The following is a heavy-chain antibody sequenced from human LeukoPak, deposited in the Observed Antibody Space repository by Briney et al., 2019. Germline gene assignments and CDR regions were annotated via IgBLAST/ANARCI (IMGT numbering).Heavy chain of an antibody. Sequence: ASVKVSCKASGYTSTSYDINWVRQATGQGLEWMGWMNPNSGNTGYAQKFQGRVTMTRNTSISTAYMELSSLRSEDTAVYYCARAATWYSMVYYFDYWGQGTLVTVSS. CDR3: ARAATWYSMVYYFDY. CDR2: MNPNSGNT. CDR1: GYTSTSYD. D-gene: IGHD6-13*01. J-gene: IGHJ4*02. V-gene: IGHV1-8*01.